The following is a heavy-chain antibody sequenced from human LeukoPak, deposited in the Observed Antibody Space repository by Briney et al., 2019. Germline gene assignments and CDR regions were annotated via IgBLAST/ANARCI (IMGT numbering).Heavy chain of an antibody. CDR3: AGEVVRDVSGVDYTWLDP. D-gene: IGHD2-8*01. V-gene: IGHV3-33*01. CDR2: IWHDGSDE. Sequence: GGSLRLSCAASGFNFNTYGMHWVRQTPGKGLEWVAVIWHDGSDEYYADSVKGRFTISRDNSKSLVYLQMDSLRDEDTAVYYCAGEVVRDVSGVDYTWLDPWGQGALVFVS. J-gene: IGHJ5*02. CDR1: GFNFNTYG.